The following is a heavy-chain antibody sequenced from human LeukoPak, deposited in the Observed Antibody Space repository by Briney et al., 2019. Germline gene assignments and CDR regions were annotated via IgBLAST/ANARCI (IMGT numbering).Heavy chain of an antibody. CDR3: ARVDWNSGSFDI. Sequence: GGSLRLSCAASGFTFSGYWMSWVRQAPGKGLEWVATMKQDGGEIYYVDSVKGRLTISRDNAKSSLYLQMNSLRAEDTAVYFCARVDWNSGSFDIWGQGTMVTVSS. V-gene: IGHV3-7*04. J-gene: IGHJ3*02. CDR1: GFTFSGYW. CDR2: MKQDGGEI. D-gene: IGHD3-9*01.